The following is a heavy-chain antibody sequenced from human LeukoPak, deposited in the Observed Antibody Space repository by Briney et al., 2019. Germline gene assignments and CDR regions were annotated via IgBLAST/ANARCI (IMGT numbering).Heavy chain of an antibody. CDR1: GFTFSSYW. J-gene: IGHJ4*02. CDR3: ASACGGDCYPSTDTFDY. V-gene: IGHV3-7*01. Sequence: PGGSPRLSCAASGFTFSSYWMSWVRQAPGKGLEWVANIKQDGSEKYYVDSVKGRFTISRDNAKNSLYLQMNSLRAEDTAVYYCASACGGDCYPSTDTFDYWGQGILVTVSS. CDR2: IKQDGSEK. D-gene: IGHD2-21*02.